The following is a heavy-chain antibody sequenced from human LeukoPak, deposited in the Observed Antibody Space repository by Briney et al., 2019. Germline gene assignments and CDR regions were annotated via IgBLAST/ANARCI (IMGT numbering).Heavy chain of an antibody. CDR3: ARPVAAGYRPYYFDY. V-gene: IGHV5-51*01. J-gene: IGHJ4*02. CDR2: IYPGDSDT. CDR1: GYSFTSYW. Sequence: GESLKISCKGSGYSFTSYWIGWVRQMPGKGLEWMGIIYPGDSDTRYSPSFQGQVTISADKSISTAYLQWSSLKASDTAMYYCARPVAAGYRPYYFDYWGQGTLVTVSS. D-gene: IGHD6-13*01.